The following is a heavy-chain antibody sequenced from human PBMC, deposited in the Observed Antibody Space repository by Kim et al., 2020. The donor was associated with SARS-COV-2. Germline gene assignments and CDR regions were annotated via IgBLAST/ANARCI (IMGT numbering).Heavy chain of an antibody. V-gene: IGHV7-4-1*02. D-gene: IGHD6-13*01. J-gene: IGHJ4*02. CDR2: INTKTGNP. CDR3: GTEYSNSWVPLDY. Sequence: ASVKVSCKASGYTFTNYAMNWVRQAPGQGLEWMGWINTKTGNPTYAQGFTGRFVFSLDTSVSTAFMQISSLKAEDTAVYSCGTEYSNSWVPLDYWGQGTLVTVSS. CDR1: GYTFTNYA.